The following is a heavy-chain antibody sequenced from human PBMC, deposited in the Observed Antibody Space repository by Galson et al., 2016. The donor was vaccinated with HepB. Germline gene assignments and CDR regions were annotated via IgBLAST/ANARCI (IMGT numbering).Heavy chain of an antibody. CDR1: GFTFSRFA. D-gene: IGHD6-13*01. CDR2: ISSNGGST. Sequence: SLRLSCAASGFTFSRFAMHWVRQVPGKGPEYVSAISSNGGSTKYADSVKGRFSISRDNSKNTLYLQMSSLRTEDTAVYYCGKDTRLGSRDPIVDYWGQGTLVTVSS. J-gene: IGHJ4*02. V-gene: IGHV3-64D*09. CDR3: GKDTRLGSRDPIVDY.